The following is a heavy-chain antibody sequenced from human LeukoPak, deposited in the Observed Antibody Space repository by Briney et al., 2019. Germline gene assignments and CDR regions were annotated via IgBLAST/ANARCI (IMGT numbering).Heavy chain of an antibody. Sequence: SQTLSLTCTVSGGSISSGGYYWSWIRQHPGKGLEWIGYIYYSGSTYYNPSLKSRVTISVDTSKNQFSLKLSSVTAADTAVYYCARVVRDNWNLYTNFDYWGQGTLVTVS. CDR1: GGSISSGGYY. D-gene: IGHD1-20*01. CDR3: ARVVRDNWNLYTNFDY. CDR2: IYYSGST. J-gene: IGHJ4*02. V-gene: IGHV4-31*03.